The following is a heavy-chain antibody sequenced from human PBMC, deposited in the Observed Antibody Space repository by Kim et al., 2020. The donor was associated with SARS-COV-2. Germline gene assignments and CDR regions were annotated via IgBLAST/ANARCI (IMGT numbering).Heavy chain of an antibody. CDR1: GFTFSNYA. D-gene: IGHD3-16*01. Sequence: GGSLRHSCAASGFTFSNYAMSWVRQAPGKGLEWVSSISPNGRTTYYADSVKGRFTFSRDNSKNTLFLQMHSLRVDDTAVYYCARKAGDHWFDPWGQGTVVTVSS. V-gene: IGHV3-23*01. J-gene: IGHJ5*02. CDR2: ISPNGRTT. CDR3: ARKAGDHWFDP.